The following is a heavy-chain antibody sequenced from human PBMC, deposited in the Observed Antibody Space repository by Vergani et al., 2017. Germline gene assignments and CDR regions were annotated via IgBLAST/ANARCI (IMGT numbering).Heavy chain of an antibody. J-gene: IGHJ5*02. D-gene: IGHD3-10*01. CDR1: GFTFSSHA. Sequence: EVQLLQSEGAVVQPGGSLRLSCVASGFTFSSHAMSWVRQGHGQGLEWVSSIKNTGDSTHYADPVKGRFTISRDTSKNTLYLQMNNLRVEDTAVYYCARGNYYVSGTYVDPWGQGTLVTVSS. CDR2: IKNTGDST. CDR3: ARGNYYVSGTYVDP. V-gene: IGHV3-23*01.